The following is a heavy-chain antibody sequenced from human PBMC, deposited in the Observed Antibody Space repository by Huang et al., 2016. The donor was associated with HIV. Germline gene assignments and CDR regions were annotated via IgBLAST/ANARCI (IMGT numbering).Heavy chain of an antibody. CDR1: GFAFSSFA. Sequence: QVQLVESGGGVVQPGRSLRLSCAASGFAFSSFAMHWVRQAPGKGLQWLAVISTDGTIKNYADSVRGRFTISRDNSKGTVYLQMNSLRPEDTAVYSCARTGSYYYGSGIYHFGDYWGQGTLVTVSS. V-gene: IGHV3-30*01. CDR3: ARTGSYYYGSGIYHFGDY. CDR2: ISTDGTIK. J-gene: IGHJ4*02. D-gene: IGHD3-10*01.